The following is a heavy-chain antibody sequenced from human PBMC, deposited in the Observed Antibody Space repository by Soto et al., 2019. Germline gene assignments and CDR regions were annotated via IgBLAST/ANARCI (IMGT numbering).Heavy chain of an antibody. CDR3: ARGALDFWSAYYDNWFDP. D-gene: IGHD3-3*01. CDR1: GYSFTSYA. J-gene: IGHJ5*02. CDR2: INAGNGNT. Sequence: AAVMISCRAFGYSFTSYAMHWVRQAPGQRVEWMGWINAGNGNTKYSQKFQGRVTITRDTSASTAYMELSSLRSEDTAVYYCARGALDFWSAYYDNWFDPWGQGTLVTVSS. V-gene: IGHV1-3*01.